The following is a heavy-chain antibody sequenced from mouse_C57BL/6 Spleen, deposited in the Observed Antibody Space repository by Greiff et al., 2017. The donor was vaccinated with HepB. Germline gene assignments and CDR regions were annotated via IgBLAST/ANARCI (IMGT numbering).Heavy chain of an antibody. J-gene: IGHJ1*03. CDR3: APYGSSYEWYFDV. D-gene: IGHD1-1*01. CDR2: INPSNGGT. CDR1: GYTFTSYW. V-gene: IGHV1-53*01. Sequence: VQLQQPGTELVKPGASVKLSCKASGYTFTSYWIHWVKQRPGQGLEWIGNINPSNGGTNYNEKFKSKATLTVDKSSSTAYMQLSSLTSEDSAVYYCAPYGSSYEWYFDVWGTGTTVTVSS.